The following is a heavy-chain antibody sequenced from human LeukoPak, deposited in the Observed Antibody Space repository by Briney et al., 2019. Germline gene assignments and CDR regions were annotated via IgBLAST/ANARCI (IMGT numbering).Heavy chain of an antibody. CDR2: IIPIFGTE. J-gene: IGHJ2*01. V-gene: IGHV1-69*13. D-gene: IGHD4-23*01. CDR1: GGTFSSYA. Sequence: ASVKVSCKASGGTFSSYAISWVRQAPGQGLEWMGGIIPIFGTENYAHKFQGRVTITADESTSTAYMELSSLTSEDTSVYYCATHSPHYGGNYYWYFDLWGRGTLVTVSS. CDR3: ATHSPHYGGNYYWYFDL.